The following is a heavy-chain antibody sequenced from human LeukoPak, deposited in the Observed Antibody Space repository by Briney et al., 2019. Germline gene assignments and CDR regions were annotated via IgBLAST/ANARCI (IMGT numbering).Heavy chain of an antibody. CDR2: IKPDGGEQ. CDR3: AREQRTFDY. J-gene: IGHJ4*02. CDR1: GFTFSNYW. Sequence: GGSLRLSCVASGFTFSNYWMNWVRQAPGKGLEWVANIKPDGGEQYYVDSVEGRFTISRDNAENSLYLQLSSLRAEDTAVYYCAREQRTFDYWGQGILVTVSS. D-gene: IGHD5-24*01. V-gene: IGHV3-7*03.